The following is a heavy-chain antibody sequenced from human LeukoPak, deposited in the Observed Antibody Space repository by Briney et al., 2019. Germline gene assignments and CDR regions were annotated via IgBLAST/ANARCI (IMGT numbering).Heavy chain of an antibody. CDR3: ARGVCSSTSCYVVDWFDP. D-gene: IGHD2-2*01. J-gene: IGHJ5*02. V-gene: IGHV4-59*01. Sequence: KTSETLSLTCTVSGGSISSYYWSWLRQPPGKGLEWIGYIYYSGSTNYNPSLKSRVTISVDTSKNQFSLKLSSVTAADTAVYYCARGVCSSTSCYVVDWFDPWGQGTLVTVSS. CDR1: GGSISSYY. CDR2: IYYSGST.